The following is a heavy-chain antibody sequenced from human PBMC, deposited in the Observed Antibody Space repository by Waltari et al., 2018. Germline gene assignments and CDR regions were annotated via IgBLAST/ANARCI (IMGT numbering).Heavy chain of an antibody. CDR1: GGSFSGYS. CDR3: ARRVRGVTRATDY. D-gene: IGHD3-10*01. Sequence: QVQLQQWGAGLLKPSETLSLTCAVYGGSFSGYSWSWIRQPPGKGLEWIGEINHSGSTNYNPSLKSRVTISVDTSKNQFSLKLSSVTAADTAVYYCARRVRGVTRATDYWGQGTLVTVSS. J-gene: IGHJ4*02. CDR2: INHSGST. V-gene: IGHV4-34*01.